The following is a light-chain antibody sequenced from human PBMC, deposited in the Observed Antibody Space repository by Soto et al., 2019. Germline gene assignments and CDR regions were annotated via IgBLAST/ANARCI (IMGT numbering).Light chain of an antibody. V-gene: IGKV3-20*01. J-gene: IGKJ1*01. CDR2: GAS. CDR1: QSVNRY. CDR3: QQYSSPPRT. Sequence: EIVLTQSPGSLSLSPGERATLSCRASQSVNRYLAWYQQKPGQAPRLLIYGASSRATGFPDRFSGSGSGTDFSLTISSLEPEDSAVYYCQQYSSPPRTFGQGTKVEIK.